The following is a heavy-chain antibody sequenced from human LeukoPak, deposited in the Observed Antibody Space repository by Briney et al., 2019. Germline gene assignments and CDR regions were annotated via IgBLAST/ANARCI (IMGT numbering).Heavy chain of an antibody. CDR3: AREGTDNWNDPAGMDV. CDR2: ISGSGGST. CDR1: GFTFSSYA. J-gene: IGHJ6*02. D-gene: IGHD1-1*01. Sequence: GGSLRLSCAASGFTFSSYAMSWVRQAPGKGLEWVSAISGSGGSTYYADSVKGRFTISRDNSKNTLYLQMNSLRAEDTAVYYCAREGTDNWNDPAGMDVWGQGTTVTVSS. V-gene: IGHV3-23*01.